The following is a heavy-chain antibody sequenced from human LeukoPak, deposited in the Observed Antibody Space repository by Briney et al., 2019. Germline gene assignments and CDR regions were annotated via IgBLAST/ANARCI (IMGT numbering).Heavy chain of an antibody. CDR2: IYYSGST. Sequence: SETLSLTCTVSGGSISSYYWSWIRQPPGKGLEWIGYIYYSGSTNYNPSLKSRVTISVDTSKNQFSLNLTSVTATDTAVYYCARHEMSYGRWLTLDHWGQGTLVTVSS. V-gene: IGHV4-59*08. CDR1: GGSISSYY. J-gene: IGHJ4*02. D-gene: IGHD6-19*01. CDR3: ARHEMSYGRWLTLDH.